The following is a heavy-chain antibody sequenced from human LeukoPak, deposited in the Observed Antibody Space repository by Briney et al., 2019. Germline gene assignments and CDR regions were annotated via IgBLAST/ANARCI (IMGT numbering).Heavy chain of an antibody. V-gene: IGHV3-30*02. CDR3: AKLTSYSSSWYRWFDP. CDR2: IRYDGSNK. Sequence: GGSLRLSCAASGFTFSSYGMHWVRQAPGKGLEWVAFIRYDGSNKYYADSVKGGFTISRDNSKNTLYLQMNSLRAEDTAVYYCAKLTSYSSSWYRWFDPWGQGTLVTVSS. J-gene: IGHJ5*02. D-gene: IGHD6-13*01. CDR1: GFTFSSYG.